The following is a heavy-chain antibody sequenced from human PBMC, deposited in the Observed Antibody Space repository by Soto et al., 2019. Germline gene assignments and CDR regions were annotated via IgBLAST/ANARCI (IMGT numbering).Heavy chain of an antibody. V-gene: IGHV3-23*01. J-gene: IGHJ6*02. CDR3: AKDRVLGRSWPRLNHYYYGMDV. Sequence: EGSLRRSCAASGFTFSSYARSWVRQAPGKGLEWVSAISGSGGSTYYADSVKGRFTISRDNSKNTLYLQMNSLRAEDTAVYYCAKDRVLGRSWPRLNHYYYGMDVWGLGTT. D-gene: IGHD6-13*01. CDR2: ISGSGGST. CDR1: GFTFSSYA.